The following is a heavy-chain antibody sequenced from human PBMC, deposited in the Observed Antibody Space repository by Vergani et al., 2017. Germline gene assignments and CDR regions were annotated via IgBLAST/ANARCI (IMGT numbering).Heavy chain of an antibody. CDR1: GYTFTSYY. CDR3: ARDAEVVPAAIRTSYYYYGLDV. Sequence: QVQLVQSGAEVKKPGASVKVSCKASGYTFTSYYMHWVRQATGQGLEWMGWMNPNSGNTGYAQKFQGRVTMTRNTSISTAYMELSSLRSEDTAVYYCARDAEVVPAAIRTSYYYYGLDVWGQGTTVTVSS. D-gene: IGHD2-2*02. V-gene: IGHV1-8*02. J-gene: IGHJ6*02. CDR2: MNPNSGNT.